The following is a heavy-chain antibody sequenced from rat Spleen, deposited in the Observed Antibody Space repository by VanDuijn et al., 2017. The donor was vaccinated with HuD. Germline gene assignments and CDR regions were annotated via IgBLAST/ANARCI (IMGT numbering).Heavy chain of an antibody. CDR2: ISYDGGST. D-gene: IGHD1-12*01. CDR1: GFTFSDYY. Sequence: EVQLVESGGGLVQPGRSLKLSCAASGFTFSDYYMAWVRQAPTKGLEWVASISYDGGSTYYPDSMKGRFTISRDNAKSTLYLQMDSLRSEDTATYYCARHGRDSYAHWYFDFWGPGTMVTVSS. V-gene: IGHV5S23*01. J-gene: IGHJ1*01. CDR3: ARHGRDSYAHWYFDF.